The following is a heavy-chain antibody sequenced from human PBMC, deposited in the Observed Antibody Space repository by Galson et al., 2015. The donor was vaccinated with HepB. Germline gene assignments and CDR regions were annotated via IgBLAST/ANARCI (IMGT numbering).Heavy chain of an antibody. CDR3: TRVLSLLWFGELSTDY. V-gene: IGHV3-49*03. J-gene: IGHJ4*02. Sequence: SLRLSCAASGFTFGDYAMSWFRQAPEKGLEWVGFIRSKAYGGTTEYAASVKGRFTISRDDSKSIAYLQMNSLKTEDTAVYYCTRVLSLLWFGELSTDYWGQGTLVTVSS. CDR1: GFTFGDYA. CDR2: IRSKAYGGTT. D-gene: IGHD3-10*01.